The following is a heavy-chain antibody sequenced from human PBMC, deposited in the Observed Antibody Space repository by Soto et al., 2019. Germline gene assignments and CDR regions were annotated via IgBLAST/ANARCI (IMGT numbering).Heavy chain of an antibody. D-gene: IGHD3-22*01. J-gene: IGHJ3*02. Sequence: SETLSLTCAVYGGSFSGYYWSWIRQPPGKGLEWIGEINHSGSTNYNPSLKSRVTISVDTSKNQFSLKLSSVTAADTAVYYCARRRAPSDYYDRSGYYYGVSVSFDIWGQGTRVTVSS. V-gene: IGHV4-34*01. CDR1: GGSFSGYY. CDR2: INHSGST. CDR3: ARRRAPSDYYDRSGYYYGVSVSFDI.